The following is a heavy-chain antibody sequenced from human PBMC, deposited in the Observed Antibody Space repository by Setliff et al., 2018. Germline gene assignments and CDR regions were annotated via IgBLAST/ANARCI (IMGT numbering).Heavy chain of an antibody. CDR1: GYTFNNYG. CDR3: ARGQTLRHFDWPTAFDY. V-gene: IGHV1-18*01. J-gene: IGHJ4*02. Sequence: GASVKVSCKASGYTFNNYGIIWVRQAPGQGPEWIGWISAYSGETNYAQIFQGRVTMTTDTPTSTAYMGLRSLTSDDTAVYYCARGQTLRHFDWPTAFDYWGLGTLVTVSS. D-gene: IGHD3-9*01. CDR2: ISAYSGET.